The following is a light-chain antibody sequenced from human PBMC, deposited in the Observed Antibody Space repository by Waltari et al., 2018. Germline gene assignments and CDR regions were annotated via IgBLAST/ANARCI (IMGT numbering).Light chain of an antibody. CDR2: GPS. V-gene: IGKV3-15*01. CDR1: QRVRTK. J-gene: IGKJ4*01. Sequence: VLLTQSPASLSVSPGDRVILSCRASQRVRTKLVWYQQKAGPAPSTRIYGPSTRASGVPSRFSGSGSETDFTLIISSLQSEDAAVYFCQQYYVWPPITFGGGTKLEI. CDR3: QQYYVWPPIT.